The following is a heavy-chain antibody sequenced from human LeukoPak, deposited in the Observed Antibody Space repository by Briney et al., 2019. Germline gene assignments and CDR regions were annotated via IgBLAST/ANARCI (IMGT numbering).Heavy chain of an antibody. CDR3: ARTRNGGSFDY. CDR1: GGSISSGGYS. CDR2: IYHSGST. D-gene: IGHD4-23*01. Sequence: SQTLSLTCAVSGGSISSGGYSWRWIRQPPGKGLEWIGYIYHSGSTYYNPSLKSRVTISVDRSKNQFSLKLSSVTAADTAVYYCARTRNGGSFDYWGQGTLVTVSS. J-gene: IGHJ4*02. V-gene: IGHV4-30-2*01.